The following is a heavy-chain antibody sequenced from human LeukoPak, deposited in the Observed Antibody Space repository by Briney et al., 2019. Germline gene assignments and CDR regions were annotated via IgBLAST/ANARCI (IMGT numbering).Heavy chain of an antibody. D-gene: IGHD4-17*01. CDR3: ASDTYGDENY. CDR2: IKQDGSQK. Sequence: GGSLRLSCAASGFTFSSYWMSWVRQAPGKGLEWVANIKQDGSQKYYVDSVKGRFTISRDNAKNSLYLQMNSLRAEDTAVYYYASDTYGDENYWGQGTLVTVSS. CDR1: GFTFSSYW. J-gene: IGHJ4*02. V-gene: IGHV3-7*01.